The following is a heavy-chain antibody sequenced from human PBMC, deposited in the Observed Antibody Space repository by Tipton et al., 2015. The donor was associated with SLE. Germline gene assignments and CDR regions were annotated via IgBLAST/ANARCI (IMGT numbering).Heavy chain of an antibody. J-gene: IGHJ4*02. V-gene: IGHV3-7*01. CDR3: VGGGENGY. Sequence: SLRLSCAASGFTVSRSWMSWVRQAPGKGLEWVATIKEDGSEKYYVDSVKGRFTISRDNAKNSLYLQLNSLRDDDTAVYYCVGGGENGYWGQGTLV. D-gene: IGHD3-16*01. CDR1: GFTVSRSW. CDR2: IKEDGSEK.